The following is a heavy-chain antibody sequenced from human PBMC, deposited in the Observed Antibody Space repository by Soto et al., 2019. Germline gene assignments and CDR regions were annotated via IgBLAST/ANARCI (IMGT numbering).Heavy chain of an antibody. Sequence: ASVKVSCKVSGYTLTELSMHWVRQAPGKGLEWMGGFDPEDGETIYAQKFQGRVTMTEDTSTDTAYMELSSLGSEDTAVHYCATTMIVGPTWFDPWGQGTLVTVSS. CDR3: ATTMIVGPTWFDP. CDR2: FDPEDGET. D-gene: IGHD3-22*01. J-gene: IGHJ5*02. V-gene: IGHV1-24*01. CDR1: GYTLTELS.